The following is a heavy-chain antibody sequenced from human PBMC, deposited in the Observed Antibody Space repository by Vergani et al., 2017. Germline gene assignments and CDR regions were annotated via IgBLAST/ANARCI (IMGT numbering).Heavy chain of an antibody. J-gene: IGHJ3*02. CDR1: GFTFDDYA. D-gene: IGHD6-19*01. V-gene: IGHV3-9*01. Sequence: VQLVESGGGVVQPGRSLRLSCAASGFTFDDYAMHWVRQAPGKGLEWVSGISWNSGSIGYADSVKGRFTISRDNSKNTLFLHMNSLRPEDTAVYYCAKVGRSEVAGTFGAFDIWGQGTMVTVSS. CDR2: ISWNSGSI. CDR3: AKVGRSEVAGTFGAFDI.